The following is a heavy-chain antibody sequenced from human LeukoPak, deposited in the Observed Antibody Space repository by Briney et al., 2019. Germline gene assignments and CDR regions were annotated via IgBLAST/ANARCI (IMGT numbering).Heavy chain of an antibody. V-gene: IGHV3-7*03. Sequence: GGSLRLSCVASGFSFSTHWMHWVRQAPGKGLEWVATINLGGTNKYYVDAVKGRFSISRDDATSSLHLQMNSLRVEDTAVYYCAGIDADWGQGTLVTVS. D-gene: IGHD3-9*01. CDR1: GFSFSTHW. J-gene: IGHJ4*02. CDR2: INLGGTNK. CDR3: AGIDAD.